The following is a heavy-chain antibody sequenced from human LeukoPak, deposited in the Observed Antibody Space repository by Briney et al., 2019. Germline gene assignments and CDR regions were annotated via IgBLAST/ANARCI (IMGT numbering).Heavy chain of an antibody. V-gene: IGHV3-23*01. J-gene: IGHJ6*04. D-gene: IGHD3-10*02. CDR2: ISGSGYST. Sequence: GGSLRLSCAASGFTFSHYGMSWVRQAPGKGLEWVSAISGSGYSTYYADSVKGRFTISRDNAKNSLYLQMNSLRAEDTAVYYCAELGITMIGGVWGKGTTVTISS. CDR3: AELGITMIGGV. CDR1: GFTFSHYG.